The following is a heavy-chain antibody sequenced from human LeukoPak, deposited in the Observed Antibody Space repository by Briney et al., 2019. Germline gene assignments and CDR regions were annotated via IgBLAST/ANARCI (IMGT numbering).Heavy chain of an antibody. D-gene: IGHD3-22*01. Sequence: SETLSLTCTVSGGSISSYYWSWIRQPPGKGLEWIGYIYYSGSTNYNPSLKSRVTISVDTSKNQFPLKLSSVTAADTAVYYCARGGDYYDSSGYLPFDYWGQGTLVTVSS. J-gene: IGHJ4*02. CDR1: GGSISSYY. V-gene: IGHV4-59*01. CDR2: IYYSGST. CDR3: ARGGDYYDSSGYLPFDY.